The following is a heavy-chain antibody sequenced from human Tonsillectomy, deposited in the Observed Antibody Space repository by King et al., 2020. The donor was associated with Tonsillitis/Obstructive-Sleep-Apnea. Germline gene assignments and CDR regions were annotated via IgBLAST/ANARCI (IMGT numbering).Heavy chain of an antibody. V-gene: IGHV3-49*04. Sequence: VQLVESGGGLVQPGRSLRLSCTASGFTSGDYAMSWVRQAPGKGLEWVGFIRSKAYGGTTEYAASVKGRFTISRDDSKSIAYLQMNSLKTEDTAVYYCTRAQPASTIFGVVINYAFDIWGQGTMVTVSS. J-gene: IGHJ3*02. CDR2: IRSKAYGGTT. CDR3: TRAQPASTIFGVVINYAFDI. D-gene: IGHD3-3*01. CDR1: GFTSGDYA.